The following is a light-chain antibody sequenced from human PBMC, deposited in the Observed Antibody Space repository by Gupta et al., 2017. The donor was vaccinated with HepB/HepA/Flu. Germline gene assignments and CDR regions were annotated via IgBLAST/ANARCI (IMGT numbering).Light chain of an antibody. CDR1: QSIRTD. V-gene: IGKV3-15*01. J-gene: IGKJ2*01. CDR3: LQYNDWPPYT. CDR2: GAS. Sequence: ETAMTQSPATLSVSPGETATVSCRASQSIRTDLAWYQQKSGQPPSLLLYGASTRAAGVPARFRGSGSGTDFTLTINSLQSEDFATYYCLQYNDWPPYTFGQGTKLVIK.